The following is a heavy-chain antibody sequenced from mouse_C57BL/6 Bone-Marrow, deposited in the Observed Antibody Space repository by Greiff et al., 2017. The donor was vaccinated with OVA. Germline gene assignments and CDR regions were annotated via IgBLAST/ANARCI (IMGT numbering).Heavy chain of an antibody. V-gene: IGHV1-59*01. D-gene: IGHD2-4*01. CDR2: IDPSDSYT. CDR1: GYTFTSYW. Sequence: VQLQQPGAELVRPGTSVKLSCKASGYTFTSYWMHWVKQRPGQGLEWIGVIDPSDSYTNYNQKFKGKATLTVDTSSSTAYMQLSSLTSEDSAVYYCARAGNDYDVDYWGQGTTLTVSS. CDR3: ARAGNDYDVDY. J-gene: IGHJ2*01.